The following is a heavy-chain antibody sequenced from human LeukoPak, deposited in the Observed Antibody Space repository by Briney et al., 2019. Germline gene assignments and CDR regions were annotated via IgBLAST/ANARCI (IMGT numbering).Heavy chain of an antibody. CDR1: GYSISSGYY. CDR2: IYHSGST. V-gene: IGHV4-38-2*02. D-gene: IGHD5-18*01. Sequence: PSETLSLTCTVSGYSISSGYYWGWIRQPPGKGLEWIGSIYHSGSTYYNPSLKSRVTISVDTSKNQFSLKLSSVTAADTAVYYCARPARGYSYGYDWFDPWGQGTLVTVSS. CDR3: ARPARGYSYGYDWFDP. J-gene: IGHJ5*02.